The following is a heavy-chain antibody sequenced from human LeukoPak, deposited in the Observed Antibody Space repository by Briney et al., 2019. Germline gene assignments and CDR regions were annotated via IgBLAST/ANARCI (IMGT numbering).Heavy chain of an antibody. CDR1: GGSISSYY. CDR3: ARDTLYCSSTSCYLGGFQDNWFDP. Sequence: PSETLSLTCTVSGGSISSYYWSWIRQPPGKGLEWIGYIYYSGSTNYNPSLKSRVTISVDTSKNQFSLKLSSVTAADTAVYYCARDTLYCSSTSCYLGGFQDNWFDPWGQGTLVTVSS. D-gene: IGHD2-2*01. CDR2: IYYSGST. J-gene: IGHJ5*02. V-gene: IGHV4-59*01.